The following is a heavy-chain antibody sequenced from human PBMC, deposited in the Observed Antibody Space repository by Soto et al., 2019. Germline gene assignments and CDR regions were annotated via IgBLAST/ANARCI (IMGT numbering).Heavy chain of an antibody. Sequence: ASVKVSCKASGGTFSSYAISWVRQAPGQGLEWMGGIIPIFGTANYAQKFQGRVTITADKSTSTAYMELSSLRSEDTAVYYCAARWFGELNSSDPWGHGTLVTVSS. D-gene: IGHD3-10*01. CDR3: AARWFGELNSSDP. J-gene: IGHJ5*02. CDR1: GGTFSSYA. CDR2: IIPIFGTA. V-gene: IGHV1-69*06.